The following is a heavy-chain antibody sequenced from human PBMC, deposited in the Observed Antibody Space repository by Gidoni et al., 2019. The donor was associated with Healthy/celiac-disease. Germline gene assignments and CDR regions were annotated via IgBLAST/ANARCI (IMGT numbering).Heavy chain of an antibody. Sequence: QVQLQESGPGLVKPSETLSLTCTVSGGSISSYYWSWIRQPPGKGLEWIGYIYYSGSTNYNTSLKSRVTISVDTSKNQFSLKLSSVTAAYTAVYYCARDVGSSSSGVGLFDYWGQGTLVTVSS. CDR3: ARDVGSSSSGVGLFDY. CDR2: IYYSGST. CDR1: GGSISSYY. V-gene: IGHV4-59*01. D-gene: IGHD6-6*01. J-gene: IGHJ4*02.